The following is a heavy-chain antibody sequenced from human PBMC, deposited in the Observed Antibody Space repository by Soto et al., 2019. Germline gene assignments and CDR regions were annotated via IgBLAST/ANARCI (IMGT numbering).Heavy chain of an antibody. CDR2: IFYSGST. J-gene: IGHJ4*02. Sequence: SETLSLTCTVSGFSISSSSYYWGWIRQPPGKGLEWIGSIFYSGSTYYNPSLKSRVTISVDTSKNQFSLKLSSVTAADTAVYYCARSWRYIAAAGTSPFGNYWGQGTLVTVSS. V-gene: IGHV4-39*01. CDR3: ARSWRYIAAAGTSPFGNY. D-gene: IGHD6-13*01. CDR1: GFSISSSSYY.